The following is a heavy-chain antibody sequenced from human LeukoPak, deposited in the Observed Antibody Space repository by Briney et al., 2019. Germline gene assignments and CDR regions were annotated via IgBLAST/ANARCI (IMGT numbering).Heavy chain of an antibody. J-gene: IGHJ6*02. V-gene: IGHV3-21*01. CDR1: GFTFSSYS. D-gene: IGHD3-10*01. Sequence: GGSLRLSCAASGFTFSSYSMNWVRQAPGKGLEWVSSISSSSSYIYYADSVKGRFTISRDNAKNSLYLQMNSLRAEDTAVYYCAGASTWFGELPGHYCYYGMDVWGQGTTVTVSS. CDR2: ISSSSSYI. CDR3: AGASTWFGELPGHYCYYGMDV.